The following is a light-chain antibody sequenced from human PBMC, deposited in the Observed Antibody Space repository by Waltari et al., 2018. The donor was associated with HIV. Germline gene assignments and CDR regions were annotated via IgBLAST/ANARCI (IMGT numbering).Light chain of an antibody. CDR1: SSNIGSNT. CDR2: SNN. J-gene: IGLJ3*02. V-gene: IGLV1-44*01. CDR3: TAWDDGLSDPV. Sequence: QSVLTQPPSASGTPGPRVTISCSGSSSNIGSNTVNWYQQLPGTAPKLLIYSNNQRPSGVPDRFSGSKSGTSASLAISGLQSEDEADYYCTAWDDGLSDPVFGGGTKLTVL.